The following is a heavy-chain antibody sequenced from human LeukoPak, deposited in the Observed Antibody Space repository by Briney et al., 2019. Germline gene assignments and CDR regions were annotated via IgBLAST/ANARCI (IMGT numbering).Heavy chain of an antibody. Sequence: SETLSLTCTVSGYSISSGYYWGWIRQPPGKGLEWIGSIYYSGSTYYNPSLKSRVTISVDTSKNQFSLKLSSVTAADTAVYYCARVSWIQLANYYYYMDVWGKGTTVTVSS. D-gene: IGHD5-18*01. CDR1: GYSISSGYY. CDR3: ARVSWIQLANYYYYMDV. V-gene: IGHV4-38-2*02. J-gene: IGHJ6*03. CDR2: IYYSGST.